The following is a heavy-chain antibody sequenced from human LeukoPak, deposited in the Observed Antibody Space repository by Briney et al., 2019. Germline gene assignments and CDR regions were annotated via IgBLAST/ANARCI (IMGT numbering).Heavy chain of an antibody. Sequence: GRSLRLSCAASGFTFSSYAMHWVRQAPGKGLEWVAVISYDGSNKYYADSVKGRFTISRDNSKNTLYLQMNSLRAEDTAVYYCAKDAVLMVYAPTPFDYWGQGTLVTVSS. V-gene: IGHV3-30-3*01. CDR3: AKDAVLMVYAPTPFDY. CDR1: GFTFSSYA. J-gene: IGHJ4*02. CDR2: ISYDGSNK. D-gene: IGHD2-8*01.